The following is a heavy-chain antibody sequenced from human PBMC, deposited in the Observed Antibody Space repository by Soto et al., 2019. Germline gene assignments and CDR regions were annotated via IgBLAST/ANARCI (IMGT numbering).Heavy chain of an antibody. V-gene: IGHV4-31*03. CDR1: GGSISSGGYY. Sequence: QVQLQESGPGLVKPSQTLSLTCTVSGGSISSGGYYWSWIRQHPGKGLEWIGYIYYSGSTYYNPYLKSRVTRSVDTSKNQFSLKLSSVTAADTAVYYCARVRRCSGGSCYVYYYYYMDVWGKGTTVTVSS. CDR2: IYYSGST. D-gene: IGHD2-15*01. CDR3: ARVRRCSGGSCYVYYYYYMDV. J-gene: IGHJ6*03.